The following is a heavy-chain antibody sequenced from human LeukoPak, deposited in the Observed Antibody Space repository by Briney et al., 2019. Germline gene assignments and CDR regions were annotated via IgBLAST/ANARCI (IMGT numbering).Heavy chain of an antibody. D-gene: IGHD1-26*01. CDR3: ARAEGATGADY. CDR1: GGSISSYY. J-gene: IGHJ4*02. Sequence: PSETLSLTCTVSGGSISSYYWSWIRQPPGKGLEWIGYIYYSGSTNYNPSLKSRVTISVDTSKNQFSLKLSSVTAADTAVYYCARAEGATGADYWGQGTLVTVSS. CDR2: IYYSGST. V-gene: IGHV4-59*12.